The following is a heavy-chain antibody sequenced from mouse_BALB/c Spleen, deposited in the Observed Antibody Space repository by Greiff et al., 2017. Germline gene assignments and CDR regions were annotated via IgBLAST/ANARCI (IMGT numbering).Heavy chain of an antibody. Sequence: QVQLQQPGAELVKPGASVKLSCKASGYTFTSYYMYWVKQRPGQGLEWIGGINPSNGGTNFNEKFKSKATLTVDKSSSTAYMQLSSLTSEDSAVYYCTRLVGRFAYWGQGTLVTVSA. V-gene: IGHV1S81*02. J-gene: IGHJ3*01. CDR3: TRLVGRFAY. CDR2: INPSNGGT. D-gene: IGHD1-1*02. CDR1: GYTFTSYY.